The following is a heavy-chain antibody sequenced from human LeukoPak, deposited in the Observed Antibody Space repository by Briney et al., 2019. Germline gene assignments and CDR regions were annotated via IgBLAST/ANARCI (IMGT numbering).Heavy chain of an antibody. D-gene: IGHD3-3*01. CDR2: IKQDGTEK. Sequence: GRSLRLSCAASGFSFNYFWMSWVRQAPGKGLEWVANIKQDGTEKYYADSVKGRFTISRDNAKKSLYLQMNSLRAEDTAVYYCARDAEVGTLFGVLSRYNWFDPWGQGALVTVSS. CDR1: GFSFNYFW. J-gene: IGHJ5*02. CDR3: ARDAEVGTLFGVLSRYNWFDP. V-gene: IGHV3-7*01.